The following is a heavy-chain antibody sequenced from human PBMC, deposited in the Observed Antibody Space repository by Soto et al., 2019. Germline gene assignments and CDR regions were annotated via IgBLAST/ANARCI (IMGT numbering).Heavy chain of an antibody. V-gene: IGHV1-69*01. Sequence: QLVQSGAEVKKPGSSVKISCKASGGTFSSYVISWLRQAPGQGLEWMGGVIPILGQAYYAPNLQGRVTTTADDSTRTAYMELSRLTSADTAVYFCARVGGVGAPPGTDFWGQGTLVTVSS. D-gene: IGHD1-26*01. CDR3: ARVGGVGAPPGTDF. CDR2: VIPILGQA. J-gene: IGHJ4*02. CDR1: GGTFSSYV.